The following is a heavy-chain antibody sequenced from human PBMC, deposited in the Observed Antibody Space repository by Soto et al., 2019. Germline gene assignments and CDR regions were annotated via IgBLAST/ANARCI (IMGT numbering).Heavy chain of an antibody. CDR1: GFSIRGYY. CDR3: ARSLCGGDCFLGL. J-gene: IGHJ4*02. CDR2: VQQHGSEK. D-gene: IGHD2-21*01. V-gene: IGHV3-7*01. Sequence: EVQLVESGGDLVQPGGSRRLSWPVSGFSIRGYYRTWFRQAPGKGLEWLANVQQHGSEKYYVDSVKGRFTISRDNAKNSVYLQLNSLRVEDTALYYCARSLCGGDCFLGLWGQGTLVTVSS.